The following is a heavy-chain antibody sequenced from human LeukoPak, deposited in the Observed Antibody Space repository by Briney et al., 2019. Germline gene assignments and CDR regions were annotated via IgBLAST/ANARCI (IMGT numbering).Heavy chain of an antibody. J-gene: IGHJ4*02. CDR3: AKLRNTSPLYYFDY. D-gene: IGHD2/OR15-2a*01. Sequence: QPGGSLRLSCAVSGFTFSICAMSWVRQAPGKGLEWVSTISGSGASTYYADSVKGRFIISRDTSKNTLYLQMNSLRAEDTAVYCCAKLRNTSPLYYFDYWGQGTLVTVSS. CDR2: ISGSGAST. CDR1: GFTFSICA. V-gene: IGHV3-23*01.